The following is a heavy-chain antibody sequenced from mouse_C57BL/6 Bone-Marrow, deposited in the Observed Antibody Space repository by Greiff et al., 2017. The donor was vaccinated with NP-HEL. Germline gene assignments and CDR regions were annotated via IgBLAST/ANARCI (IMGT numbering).Heavy chain of an antibody. CDR3: ARSSHYYYGAY. D-gene: IGHD1-1*01. CDR1: GFTFTDYY. Sequence: EVQLVESGGGLVQPGGSLSLSCAASGFTFTDYYMSWVRQPPGKALEWLGFIRNKANGYTTEYSASVKGRFTISRDNSQSILYLQMNALRAEDSATYYCARSSHYYYGAYWGQGTLVTVSA. J-gene: IGHJ3*01. V-gene: IGHV7-3*01. CDR2: IRNKANGYTT.